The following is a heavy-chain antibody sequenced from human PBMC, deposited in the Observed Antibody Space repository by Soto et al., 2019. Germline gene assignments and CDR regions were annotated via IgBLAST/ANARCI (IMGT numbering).Heavy chain of an antibody. D-gene: IGHD6-19*01. CDR3: ARDPRSSGWSLYYYGMDV. J-gene: IGHJ6*02. V-gene: IGHV6-1*01. Sequence: SQTLSLTCAISGDSVSSNSAAWNWIRQSPSRDLEWLGRTYYRSKWYNDYAVSVKSRITINPDTSKNQFSLQLNSVTPEDTAVYYCARDPRSSGWSLYYYGMDVWGQGTTVTVSS. CDR2: TYYRSKWYN. CDR1: GDSVSSNSAA.